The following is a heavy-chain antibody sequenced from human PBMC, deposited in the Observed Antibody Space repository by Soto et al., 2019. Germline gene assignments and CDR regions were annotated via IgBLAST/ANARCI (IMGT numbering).Heavy chain of an antibody. V-gene: IGHV4-34*01. J-gene: IGHJ5*02. CDR3: AREGGPNSSSWYDWFDT. CDR1: GGSFSGYY. Sequence: SETLSLTCAVYGGSFSGYYWSWIRQPPGKGLEWIGEINHSGSTNYNPSLKSRVTISVDTSKNQFSLKLSSVTAADTAVYYCAREGGPNSSSWYDWFDTWGQGTLLIVS. D-gene: IGHD6-13*01. CDR2: INHSGST.